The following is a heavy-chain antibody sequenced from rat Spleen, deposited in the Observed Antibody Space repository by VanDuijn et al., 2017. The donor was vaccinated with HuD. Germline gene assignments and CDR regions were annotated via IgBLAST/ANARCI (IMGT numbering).Heavy chain of an antibody. J-gene: IGHJ2*01. CDR3: ARHRNYGGYPFDY. V-gene: IGHV5-7*01. CDR2: ITYDVSGT. Sequence: EVQLVESGGGLVQPGRSMKFSCAAPGFTFSDYNMAWVRQAPKKGLEWGAPITYDVSGTYYRDTVKGRFTISRDNAKSTLYLQMDSLGSEYTATYYCARHRNYGGYPFDYWGQGVMVTVSS. D-gene: IGHD1-11*01. CDR1: GFTFSDYN.